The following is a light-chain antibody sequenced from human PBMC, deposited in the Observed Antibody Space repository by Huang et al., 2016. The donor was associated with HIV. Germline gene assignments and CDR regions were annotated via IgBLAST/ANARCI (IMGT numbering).Light chain of an antibody. V-gene: IGKV3-15*01. CDR1: QRINNN. J-gene: IGKJ4*01. Sequence: EIVLTHSPATLSLSPGERAALSRRATQRINNNLAWYQQKHGQSPRPLIYGASTRSTGIAARFRGSGSGTEFTLTISSLQSEDFAVYYCQQYNNWPPLLTFGGGTKVEIK. CDR2: GAS. CDR3: QQYNNWPPLLT.